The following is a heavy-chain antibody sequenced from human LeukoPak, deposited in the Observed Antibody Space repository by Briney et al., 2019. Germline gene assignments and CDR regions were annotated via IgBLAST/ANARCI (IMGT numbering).Heavy chain of an antibody. J-gene: IGHJ4*02. V-gene: IGHV3-20*01. Sequence: RAGGSLRLSCAASGFTFDDYGMSWVRQAPGKGLEWVSGINWNGGSTGYADSVKGRFTISRDNAKNSLYLQMNSLRAEDTALYHCARGSGSYPFDYWGQGTLVTVSS. CDR1: GFTFDDYG. D-gene: IGHD1-26*01. CDR2: INWNGGST. CDR3: ARGSGSYPFDY.